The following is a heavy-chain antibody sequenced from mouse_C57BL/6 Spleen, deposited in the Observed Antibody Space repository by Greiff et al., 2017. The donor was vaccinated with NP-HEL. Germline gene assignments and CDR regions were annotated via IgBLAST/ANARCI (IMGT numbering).Heavy chain of an antibody. CDR2: IDPEDGET. J-gene: IGHJ3*01. CDR1: GFNIKDYY. Sequence: EVQRVESGAELVKPGASVKLSCTASGFNIKDYYMHWVKQRTEQGLEWIGRIDPEDGETKYAPKFQGKATITADTSSNTAYLQLSSLTSEDTAVYYCAYDYGGAWFAYWGQGTLVTVSA. V-gene: IGHV14-2*01. CDR3: AYDYGGAWFAY. D-gene: IGHD2-4*01.